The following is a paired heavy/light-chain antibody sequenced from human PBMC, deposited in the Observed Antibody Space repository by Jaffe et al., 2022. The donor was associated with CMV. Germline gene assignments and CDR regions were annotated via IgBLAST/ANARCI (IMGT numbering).Heavy chain of an antibody. CDR2: IYYTGIT. Sequence: QVQLQESGPGLVKPSQTLSLTCTVSGGSINSGGYYWNWIRQHPEKGLEWIGYIYYTGITKFNPSLRSRVSISSDTSKNEFSLKLTSVTAADTAIYYCARGRGGWQGDYWGQGTLVTVSS. D-gene: IGHD3-16*01. CDR3: ARGRGGWQGDY. V-gene: IGHV4-31*03. J-gene: IGHJ4*02. CDR1: GGSINSGGYY.
Light chain of an antibody. CDR1: EDIGNY. V-gene: IGKV1-16*02. CDR2: AAS. CDR3: QQYHTYPVT. Sequence: DIQMTQSPSSLSASVGDRVTITCRASEDIGNYLVWFQQRPGKAPKSLIYAASTLQTGVPSKFSGSGSGTDFTLTISSLQPEDLATYYCQQYHTYPVTFGQGTKV. J-gene: IGKJ1*01.